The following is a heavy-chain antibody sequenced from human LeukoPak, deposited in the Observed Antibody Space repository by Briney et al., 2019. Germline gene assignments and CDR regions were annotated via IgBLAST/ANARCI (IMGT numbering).Heavy chain of an antibody. Sequence: SVTVSCKASGGTFSSYAISWVRQAPGQGLEWMGGIIPIFGTANYAQNLQGRVTMTTDTSTTTAYMELRSLRSDDAAVYYCARDLPAGSIPWGQGTLVTVSS. D-gene: IGHD6-19*01. CDR3: ARDLPAGSIP. J-gene: IGHJ5*02. V-gene: IGHV1-69*05. CDR1: GGTFSSYA. CDR2: IIPIFGTA.